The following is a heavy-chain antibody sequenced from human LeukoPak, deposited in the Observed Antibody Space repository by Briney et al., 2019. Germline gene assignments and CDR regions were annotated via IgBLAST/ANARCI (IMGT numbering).Heavy chain of an antibody. J-gene: IGHJ3*02. CDR2: IYYSGST. D-gene: IGHD3-10*01. V-gene: IGHV4-59*01. Sequence: SETLSLTCTVSGGSISSYYWSWIRQPPGKGLEWIGYIYYSGSTNYNPSLKSRVTISVDTSKNQFSLKLSSVTAADTAVYYCARGRGAFDIWGQGTMVTVSS. CDR3: ARGRGAFDI. CDR1: GGSISSYY.